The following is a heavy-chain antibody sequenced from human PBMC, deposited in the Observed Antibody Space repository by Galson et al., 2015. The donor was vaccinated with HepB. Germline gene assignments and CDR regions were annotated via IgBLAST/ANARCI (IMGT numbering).Heavy chain of an antibody. CDR1: GFTFSSYG. CDR2: ISSVGSNK. J-gene: IGHJ3*02. V-gene: IGHV3-30*18. Sequence: SLRLSCAASGFTFSSYGMHWVRQAPGQGLEWVAVISSVGSNKYYADYVEGRFTISRDNSKNTLYLQMNSLRPEDTAVYYCAKVYGGGDWIPPLESAFDIWGQGTMVTVSS. CDR3: AKVYGGGDWIPPLESAFDI. D-gene: IGHD2-21*02.